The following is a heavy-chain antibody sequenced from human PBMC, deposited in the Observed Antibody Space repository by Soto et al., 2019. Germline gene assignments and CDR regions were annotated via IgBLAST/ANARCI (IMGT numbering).Heavy chain of an antibody. Sequence: EVQLVESGGGLVQPGRSLRLSCTASGFTFGDYAMSWVRQAPGKGLEWVGFIRSKAYGGTTEYAASVKGRFTISRDDSKSIAYLQMNSLKTEDPAVYYCTRGFLAYWGGDCYPGGDYWGQGTLVTVSS. D-gene: IGHD2-21*02. CDR2: IRSKAYGGTT. CDR3: TRGFLAYWGGDCYPGGDY. J-gene: IGHJ4*02. CDR1: GFTFGDYA. V-gene: IGHV3-49*04.